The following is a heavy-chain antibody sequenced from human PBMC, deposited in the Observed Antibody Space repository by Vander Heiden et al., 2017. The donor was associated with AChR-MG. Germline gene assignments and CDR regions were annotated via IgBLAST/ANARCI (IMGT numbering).Heavy chain of an antibody. CDR2: INQGGST. J-gene: IGHJ4*02. CDR1: GGSFSNDN. V-gene: IGHV4-34*01. D-gene: IGHD3-10*01. Sequence: QVQRHQCDPGLLTPPETQSLSCAVLGGSFSNDNWNWIRQPPGGGLEWIGDINQGGSTNYSPSLKSRVNISMDTSNSQFSLKVTSVTAADTAVYYCARGRRSKPFDYWGQGTLVTVSS. CDR3: ARGRRSKPFDY.